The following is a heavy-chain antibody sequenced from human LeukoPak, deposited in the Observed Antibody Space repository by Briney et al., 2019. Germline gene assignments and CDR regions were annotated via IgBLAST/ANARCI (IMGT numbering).Heavy chain of an antibody. Sequence: GGSLRLSCVDSGFTFTNAWMSWVRQAPGKGLEWIGRIKSKTDGETTNYAEPVRGRFTISRDDSKSAVYLQMDSLKIEDTAVYYCTTDLGTYYHGSQRLIPIDYWGQGTLVTVSS. D-gene: IGHD3-10*01. V-gene: IGHV3-15*01. CDR2: IKSKTDGETT. CDR1: GFTFTNAW. CDR3: TTDLGTYYHGSQRLIPIDY. J-gene: IGHJ4*02.